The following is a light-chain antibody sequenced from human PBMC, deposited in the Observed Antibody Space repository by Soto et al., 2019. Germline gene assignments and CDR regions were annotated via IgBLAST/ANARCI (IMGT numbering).Light chain of an antibody. CDR1: NSNIGAGYD. V-gene: IGLV1-40*01. CDR2: GNS. Sequence: QSVLTQPPSVSGAPGQRVTISCTGSNSNIGAGYDVHWYQQVPGTAPKLLIYGNSNRPSGVPDRFSGSKSGTSASLAITGLQAEDEADYYCQSHDSSLSGGSCVFGGGTKLTVL. CDR3: QSHDSSLSGGSCV. J-gene: IGLJ3*02.